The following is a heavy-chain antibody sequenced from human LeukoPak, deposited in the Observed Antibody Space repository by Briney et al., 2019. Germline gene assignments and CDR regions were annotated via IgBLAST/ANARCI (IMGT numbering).Heavy chain of an antibody. CDR3: TRRRESSGLIFDY. Sequence: SVKVSCKASGGTFSSYAISWVRQAPGQGLEWMGRIIPIFGTANYAQKFQGRVTITTDESTSTAYMELSSLRSEDTAVYYCTRRRESSGLIFDYWGQGTLVTVSS. CDR2: IIPIFGTA. CDR1: GGTFSSYA. D-gene: IGHD6-19*01. V-gene: IGHV1-69*05. J-gene: IGHJ4*02.